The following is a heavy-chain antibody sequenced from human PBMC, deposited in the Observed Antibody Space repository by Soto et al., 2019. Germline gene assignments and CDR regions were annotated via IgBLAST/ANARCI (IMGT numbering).Heavy chain of an antibody. Sequence: QVQLVQSGAEEKKPGASVKVSCKASGYTFTSYVMHWVRQAPGQRLEWMGWINAGNGNTKYSQKFQGRVTITRDTSASTAHMELSSLRSEDTAVYYCARSIVVVTALDYWGQGTLVTVSS. J-gene: IGHJ4*02. D-gene: IGHD2-21*02. CDR2: INAGNGNT. CDR3: ARSIVVVTALDY. V-gene: IGHV1-3*05. CDR1: GYTFTSYV.